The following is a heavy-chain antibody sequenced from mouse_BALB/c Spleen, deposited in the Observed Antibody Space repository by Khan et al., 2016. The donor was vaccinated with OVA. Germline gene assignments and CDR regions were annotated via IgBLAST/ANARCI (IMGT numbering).Heavy chain of an antibody. CDR2: IWGDGST. V-gene: IGHV2-6-7*01. Sequence: QVQLKESGPGLVAPSQSLSITCPVSGFSLNGYGVNWVRQPPGKGLEWPGMIWGDGSTASNSALKSSLSISKDKSTSPVFLKMNSLQNDDTAMYDGARAYYGNCREAMDYWGQGTSVTVSS. J-gene: IGHJ4*01. CDR3: ARAYYGNCREAMDY. CDR1: GFSLNGYG. D-gene: IGHD2-10*01.